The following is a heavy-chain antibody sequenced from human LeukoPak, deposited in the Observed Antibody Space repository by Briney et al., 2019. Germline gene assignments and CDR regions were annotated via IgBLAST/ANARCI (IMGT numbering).Heavy chain of an antibody. V-gene: IGHV4-34*01. J-gene: IGHJ3*02. CDR3: ARDFYYDSSGAFDI. D-gene: IGHD3-22*01. Sequence: PSETLSLTCAVYGGSFSNYYWSWIRQPPGKGLEWIGEINHSGTTNYNPSLKSRVTISVDTSKNQFSLKLSSVTAVDTAVYYCARDFYYDSSGAFDIWGQGTMVTVSS. CDR2: INHSGTT. CDR1: GGSFSNYY.